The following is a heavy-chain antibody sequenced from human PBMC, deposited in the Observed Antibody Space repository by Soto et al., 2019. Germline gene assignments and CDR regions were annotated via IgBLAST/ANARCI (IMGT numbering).Heavy chain of an antibody. CDR1: GFTFSSYG. CDR2: IWYDGSNK. D-gene: IGHD6-13*01. V-gene: IGHV3-33*01. CDR3: ARDSAAAGTSKASYYYYGMDV. J-gene: IGHJ6*02. Sequence: GGSLRLSCAASGFTFSSYGMHWVRQAPGKGLEWVAVIWYDGSNKYYADSVKGRFTISRDNSKNTLYLQMNSLRAEDTAVYYCARDSAAAGTSKASYYYYGMDVWGQGTTVTVSS.